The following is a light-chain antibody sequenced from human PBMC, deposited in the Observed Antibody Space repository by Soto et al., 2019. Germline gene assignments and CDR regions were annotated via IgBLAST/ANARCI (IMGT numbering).Light chain of an antibody. CDR2: GVY. V-gene: IGKV3-20*01. Sequence: IVLTQSPGTLSLSPGETATLSCRASQIIKTFYFGWYQQKPGQSPRLLIYGVYSRATGTPDRFSGSGSGSDFTLTIRRLEPEDSAVYYCQFYGSSLITFGQGTRLEIK. CDR3: QFYGSSLIT. CDR1: QIIKTFY. J-gene: IGKJ5*01.